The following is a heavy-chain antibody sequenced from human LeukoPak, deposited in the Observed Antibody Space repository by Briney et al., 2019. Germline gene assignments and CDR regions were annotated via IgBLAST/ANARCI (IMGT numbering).Heavy chain of an antibody. CDR2: INAGNGNT. J-gene: IGHJ4*02. Sequence: ASVKVSCKASGYTLTSYAMHWVRQAPGQRLEWMGWINAGNGNTKYSQKFQGRVTITRDTSASTAYMELSSLRSEDTAVYYCARAPNSYYDSSGYYSGYFDYWGQGTLVTVSS. CDR1: GYTLTSYA. D-gene: IGHD3-22*01. V-gene: IGHV1-3*01. CDR3: ARAPNSYYDSSGYYSGYFDY.